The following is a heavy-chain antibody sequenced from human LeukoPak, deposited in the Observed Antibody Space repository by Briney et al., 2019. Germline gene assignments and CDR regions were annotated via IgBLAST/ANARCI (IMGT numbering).Heavy chain of an antibody. J-gene: IGHJ4*02. CDR2: ISYDGSNK. D-gene: IGHD3-10*01. CDR1: GFTFSSYA. Sequence: GGSLRLSCAASGFTFSSYAMHWVRQAPGKGLEWVAVISYDGSNKYYADSVKGRFTISRDNSKNTLYLQMNSLRAEDTAVYYCATEGVRGVHFDYWGQGTLVTVSS. CDR3: ATEGVRGVHFDY. V-gene: IGHV3-30-3*01.